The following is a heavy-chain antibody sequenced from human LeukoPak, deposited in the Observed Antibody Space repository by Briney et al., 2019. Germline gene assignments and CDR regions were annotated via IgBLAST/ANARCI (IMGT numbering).Heavy chain of an antibody. D-gene: IGHD5-18*01. CDR2: ISGSGGST. V-gene: IGHV3-23*01. Sequence: GGSLRLSCAASGFTFSNYAMNWVRQAPGKGLEWVSTISGSGGSTYYADSVKGRFTISRDNSKNTLYLQMNSLRAEDTAVYYCAKAEAYTAMVAFDYWGQGTLVTVSS. CDR3: AKAEAYTAMVAFDY. J-gene: IGHJ4*02. CDR1: GFTFSNYA.